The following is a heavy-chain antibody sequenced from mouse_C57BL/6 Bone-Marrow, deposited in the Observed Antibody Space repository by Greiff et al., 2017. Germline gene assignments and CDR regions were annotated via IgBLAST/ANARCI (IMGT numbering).Heavy chain of an antibody. Sequence: VQLQQSGPELVKPGASVKISCKASGYAFSSSWMNWVKQRPGKGLEWIGLIYPGDGDTNYNGKFKGKATRTADKSSSTAYMQLSSLTSEDSAVYFCARSGRDFDYWGQGTTLTVSS. CDR2: IYPGDGDT. J-gene: IGHJ2*01. V-gene: IGHV1-82*01. CDR1: GYAFSSSW. CDR3: ARSGRDFDY.